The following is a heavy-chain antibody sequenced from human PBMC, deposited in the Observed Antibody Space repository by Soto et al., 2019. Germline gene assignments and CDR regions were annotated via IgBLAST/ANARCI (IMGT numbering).Heavy chain of an antibody. J-gene: IGHJ4*02. Sequence: SETLSLTCTVSGGPISSYCWSWIRQPPGKGLEWIGYIYYSGSTNYNPSLKSRVTISVDTSKNQFSLKLSSVTAADTAVYYCARLTYSSSWYGPLDYWGQGTLVIVSS. V-gene: IGHV4-59*08. CDR2: IYYSGST. CDR1: GGPISSYC. CDR3: ARLTYSSSWYGPLDY. D-gene: IGHD6-13*01.